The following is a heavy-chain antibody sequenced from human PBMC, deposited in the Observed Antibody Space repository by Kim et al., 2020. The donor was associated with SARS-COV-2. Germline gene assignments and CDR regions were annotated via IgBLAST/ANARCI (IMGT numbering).Heavy chain of an antibody. J-gene: IGHJ6*04. CDR3: ARGKGMGDV. Sequence: YIYYADSVTGRLTISRDNGKNSLYLQMNSLGAEDTAVYYCARGKGMGDVWGKGTTVTVSS. V-gene: IGHV3-21*01. CDR2: YI. D-gene: IGHD3-10*01.